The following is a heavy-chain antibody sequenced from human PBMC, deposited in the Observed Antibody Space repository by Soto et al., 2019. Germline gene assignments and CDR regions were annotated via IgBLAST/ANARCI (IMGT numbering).Heavy chain of an antibody. V-gene: IGHV3-53*01. Sequence: HLGGSLRLSCAASGFTVSSNYMSWVRQAPGKGLEWVSVIYSGGSTYYADSVKGRFTISRDNSKNTLYLQMNSLRAEDTAVYYCARLHRNNYYYYGMDVWGQGTTVTVSS. J-gene: IGHJ6*02. CDR2: IYSGGST. CDR3: ARLHRNNYYYYGMDV. D-gene: IGHD1-26*01. CDR1: GFTVSSNY.